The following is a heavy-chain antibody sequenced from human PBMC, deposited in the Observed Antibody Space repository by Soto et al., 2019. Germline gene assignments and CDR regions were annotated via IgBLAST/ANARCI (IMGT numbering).Heavy chain of an antibody. J-gene: IGHJ4*02. CDR3: ARGVNWNSLDY. CDR2: ISYDGSNK. V-gene: IGHV3-30-3*01. Sequence: TFSSYSMHWVRQAPGKGLEWVAIISYDGSNKYYADSVKGRFTISRDNSKNTLYLQMHSLRVEDTAVYYCARGVNWNSLDYWGQGTRVTVSS. D-gene: IGHD1-20*01. CDR1: TFSSYS.